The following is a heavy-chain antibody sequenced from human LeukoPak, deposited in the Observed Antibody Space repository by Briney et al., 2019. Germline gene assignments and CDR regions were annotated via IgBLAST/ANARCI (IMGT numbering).Heavy chain of an antibody. D-gene: IGHD1-1*01. J-gene: IGHJ4*01. CDR1: SGSFSSSSYF. V-gene: IGHV4-39*01. Sequence: PSETLSLTCSVSSGSFSSSSYFCGWIRQSPGMGLEWIATINYSGTTYYNPSLKSRVTTSVDTSRNQFSLKLTSVTAADTAVYYCARLRGGVQLSGDWGQGALVTVSS. CDR2: INYSGTT. CDR3: ARLRGGVQLSGD.